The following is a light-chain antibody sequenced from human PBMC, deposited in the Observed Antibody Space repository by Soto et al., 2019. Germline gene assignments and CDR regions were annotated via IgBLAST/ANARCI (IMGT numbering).Light chain of an antibody. CDR2: KAS. Sequence: DIPMTQSPSTLSASVGDRVTITCRASQSISSWLAWYQQKPGKAPKVLIYKASSLESGVPSRFSGSGSGTEFTLTISSLQPDDFATYYCQQYNNYTWTFGQGTKVEIK. CDR3: QQYNNYTWT. J-gene: IGKJ1*01. CDR1: QSISSW. V-gene: IGKV1-5*03.